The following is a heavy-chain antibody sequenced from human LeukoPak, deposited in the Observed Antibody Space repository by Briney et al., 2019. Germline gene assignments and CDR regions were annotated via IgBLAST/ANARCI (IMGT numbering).Heavy chain of an antibody. CDR3: ARERNYYYDSSGQSAFDI. Sequence: SETLSLTCTVSGGSISSGDYYWSWIRQPPGTGLEWIGYIYYSGSTYYNPSLKSRVTISVDTSKNQFSLKLSSVTAADTAVYYCARERNYYYDSSGQSAFDIWGQGTMVTVSS. J-gene: IGHJ3*02. CDR2: IYYSGST. V-gene: IGHV4-30-4*01. CDR1: GGSISSGDYY. D-gene: IGHD3-22*01.